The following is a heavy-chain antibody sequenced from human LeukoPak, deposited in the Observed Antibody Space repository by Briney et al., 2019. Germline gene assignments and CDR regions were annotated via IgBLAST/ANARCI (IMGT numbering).Heavy chain of an antibody. CDR1: GFTFSSYS. J-gene: IGHJ3*02. CDR2: ISSSSSYI. Sequence: GGSLRLSCAASGFTFSSYSMNWVRQAPGKGLEWVSSISSSSSYIYYADSVKGRFTISRDNAKNSLYLQMNSLRAEDTAVYYCARDGLTAGAFDIWGQGTMVTVSS. CDR3: ARDGLTAGAFDI. V-gene: IGHV3-21*01.